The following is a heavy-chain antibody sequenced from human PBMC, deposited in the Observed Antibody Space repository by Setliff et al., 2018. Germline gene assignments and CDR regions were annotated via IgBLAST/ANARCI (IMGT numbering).Heavy chain of an antibody. Sequence: ASVKVSCKASGYTFTGYYMHWVRQAPGQGLEWMGWINPNSGGTNYAQKFQGRVTMTRDTSISTAYMELSRLRSDDTAVYYCARATMVRGVSRYYYYYMDVWAKGPRSPSP. D-gene: IGHD3-10*01. CDR3: ARATMVRGVSRYYYYYMDV. J-gene: IGHJ6*03. CDR1: GYTFTGYY. V-gene: IGHV1-2*02. CDR2: INPNSGGT.